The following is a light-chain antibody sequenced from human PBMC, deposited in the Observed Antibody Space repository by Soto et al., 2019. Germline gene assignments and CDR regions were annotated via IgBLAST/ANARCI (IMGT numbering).Light chain of an antibody. CDR3: QQYNTGPPRYT. CDR2: GAS. J-gene: IGKJ2*01. CDR1: ESVRSY. V-gene: IGKV3-15*01. Sequence: EIVMTQSPATLYVSPGGRATLSCRASESVRSYLAWYQQRPGQPPRLLIYGASTRATGIPARFSGSGSGTEFSLTISSRQSEDFALYYCQQYNTGPPRYTFGQGTKLEIK.